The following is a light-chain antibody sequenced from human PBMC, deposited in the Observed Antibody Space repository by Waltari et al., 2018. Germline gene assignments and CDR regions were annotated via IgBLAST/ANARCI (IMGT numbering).Light chain of an antibody. V-gene: IGLV1-40*01. Sequence: QSVLTQPPSMSGAPEQKVTIPCTGGSSNFGAGYDVHWYQQFPGTAPKLLIFGNTNRPSGVPGRFSGSRSGTSASLAIAGLQSEDEAVYYCQSFDSSLSASVFGGGTKLTVL. CDR2: GNT. CDR3: QSFDSSLSASV. CDR1: SSNFGAGYD. J-gene: IGLJ3*02.